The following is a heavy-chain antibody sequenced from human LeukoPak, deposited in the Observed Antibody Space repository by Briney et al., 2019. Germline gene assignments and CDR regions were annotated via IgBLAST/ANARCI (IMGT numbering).Heavy chain of an antibody. Sequence: GGSLRLSCAASGFTLSSYAMSWVRQAPGKGLEWVSAISGSGGSTYYADSVKGRFTISRDNSKNTLYLQMNSLRAEDTAVYYCAKDWQYDFWSGYSVDYWGQGTLVTVSS. CDR1: GFTLSSYA. D-gene: IGHD3-3*01. V-gene: IGHV3-23*01. CDR2: ISGSGGST. CDR3: AKDWQYDFWSGYSVDY. J-gene: IGHJ4*02.